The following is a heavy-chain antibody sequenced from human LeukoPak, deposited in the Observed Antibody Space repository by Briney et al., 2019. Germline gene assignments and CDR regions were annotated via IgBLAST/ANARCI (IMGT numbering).Heavy chain of an antibody. CDR2: INPSGGST. Sequence: ASVKVSCKASGYTFTSYYMHWVRQAPGQGLEWMGIINPSGGSTSYAQKFQGRVTMTRDTSTSTVYMELSSLRSEDTAVYYCARGGDDIVVVPAATLYYYYYMDVWGKGTTVTVSS. J-gene: IGHJ6*03. V-gene: IGHV1-46*01. D-gene: IGHD2-2*01. CDR3: ARGGDDIVVVPAATLYYYYYMDV. CDR1: GYTFTSYY.